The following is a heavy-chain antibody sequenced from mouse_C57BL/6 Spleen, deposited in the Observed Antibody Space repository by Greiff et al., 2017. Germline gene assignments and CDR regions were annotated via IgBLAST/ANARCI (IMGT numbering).Heavy chain of an antibody. J-gene: IGHJ2*01. V-gene: IGHV5-17*01. CDR1: GFTFSDYG. D-gene: IGHD2-1*01. CDR2: ISSGSSTI. Sequence: EVNVVESGGGLVKPGGSLKLSCAASGFTFSDYGMHWVRQAPEKGLEWVAYISSGSSTIYYADTVKGRFTISRDNAKNTLFLQMTSLRSEDTAMYYCARDYGNRFDYWGQGTTLTVSS. CDR3: ARDYGNRFDY.